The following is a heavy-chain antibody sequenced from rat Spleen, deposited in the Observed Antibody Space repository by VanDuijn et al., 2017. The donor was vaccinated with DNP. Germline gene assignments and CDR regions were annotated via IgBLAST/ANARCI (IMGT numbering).Heavy chain of an antibody. D-gene: IGHD4-3*01. V-gene: IGHV5-7*01. CDR1: GFTFSDFN. CDR3: VRWYNSGYYFDY. J-gene: IGHJ2*01. Sequence: EVQLVESGGGLVKPGRSLKLSCAASGFTFSDFNMAWVRQAPKKGLEWVATVNYDGGITYYRDSVKGRFTISRDNAESALYLRMDSLRSEDTATYYCVRWYNSGYYFDYWGQGVMVTVSS. CDR2: VNYDGGIT.